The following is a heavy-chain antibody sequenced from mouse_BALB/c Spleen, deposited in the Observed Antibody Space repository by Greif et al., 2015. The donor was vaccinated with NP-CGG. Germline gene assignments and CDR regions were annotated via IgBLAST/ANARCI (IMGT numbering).Heavy chain of an antibody. D-gene: IGHD1-1*02. CDR2: ISNGGGST. CDR3: ARHGNYAMDY. CDR1: GFTFSSYT. J-gene: IGHJ4*01. V-gene: IGHV5-12-2*01. Sequence: DVKLVESGGGLVQPGGSLKLSCAASGFTFSSYTMSWVRQTPEKRLEWVAYISNGGGSTYYPDTVKGRFTISRDNAKNTLYPQMSSLKSEDTAMYYCARHGNYAMDYWGQGTSVTVSS.